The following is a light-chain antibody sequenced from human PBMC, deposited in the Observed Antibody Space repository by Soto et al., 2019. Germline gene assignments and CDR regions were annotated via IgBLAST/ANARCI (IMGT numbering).Light chain of an antibody. Sequence: EIVLTQSPATLSLSPGERATLSCRASQSVSSYLACYQQKPAQAPRLLXYDASNRATGIPGRFSGSGSGTDFTLTISSLEPEDFAVYYCQQRSNWHPWTFGQGTQVDIK. CDR2: DAS. J-gene: IGKJ1*01. CDR3: QQRSNWHPWT. V-gene: IGKV3-11*01. CDR1: QSVSSY.